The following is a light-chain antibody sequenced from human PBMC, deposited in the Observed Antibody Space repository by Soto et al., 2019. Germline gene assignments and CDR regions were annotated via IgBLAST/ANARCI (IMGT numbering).Light chain of an antibody. J-gene: IGKJ1*01. CDR3: LPYDDWRSWT. Sequence: EILMTQSPATLSVSPGERATLSCRTSLSVSSNLAWYQQRPGQAPRLLIFGASTRATGVAARFSGSGSGTEFTLTISGLQSDDFAVYYCLPYDDWRSWTFGPGTKVET. V-gene: IGKV3-15*01. CDR2: GAS. CDR1: LSVSSN.